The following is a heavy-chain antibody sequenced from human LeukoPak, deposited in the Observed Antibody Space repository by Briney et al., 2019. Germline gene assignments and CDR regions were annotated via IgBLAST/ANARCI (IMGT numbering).Heavy chain of an antibody. V-gene: IGHV4-34*01. CDR2: INHSGST. D-gene: IGHD6-19*01. J-gene: IGHJ4*02. CDR1: GGSFSGYY. Sequence: SETLSLTCAVYGGSFSGYYWSWIRQPPGKGLEWIGEINHSGSTNYNPSLKSRVTISVDTSENQFSLKLSSVTAADTAVYYCAREGYSSGWYRYWGQGTLVTVSS. CDR3: AREGYSSGWYRY.